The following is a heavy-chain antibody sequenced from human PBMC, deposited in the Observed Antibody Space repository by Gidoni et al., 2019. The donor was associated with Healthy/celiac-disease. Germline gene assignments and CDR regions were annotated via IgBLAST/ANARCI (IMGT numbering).Heavy chain of an antibody. CDR2: IYTSGST. V-gene: IGHV4-61*02. D-gene: IGHD6-19*01. Sequence: QVQLQESGPGLVKPSQTLSLTCTVSGGSISRGSYYWSWIRQPAGEGLEWIGRIYTSGSTNYNPSLKSRVTISVDTSKNQFSLKLSSVTAADTAVYYCARDPRSSGWYDAFDIWGQGTMVTVFS. CDR1: GGSISRGSYY. J-gene: IGHJ3*02. CDR3: ARDPRSSGWYDAFDI.